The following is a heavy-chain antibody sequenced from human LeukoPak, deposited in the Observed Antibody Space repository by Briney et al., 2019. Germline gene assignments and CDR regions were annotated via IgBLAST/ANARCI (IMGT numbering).Heavy chain of an antibody. CDR1: GFIFNNYA. V-gene: IGHV3-23*01. Sequence: GGSLRLSCAASGFIFNNYAMSWVRQAPGKGLEWVSAISGNGGSTYYADSVKGRFTISRDNSENTLFLQMNSLGAEDTAIYYCAKSPSSAAGINCWGQGILVTVSS. CDR2: ISGNGGST. CDR3: AKSPSSAAGINC. D-gene: IGHD6-13*01. J-gene: IGHJ4*02.